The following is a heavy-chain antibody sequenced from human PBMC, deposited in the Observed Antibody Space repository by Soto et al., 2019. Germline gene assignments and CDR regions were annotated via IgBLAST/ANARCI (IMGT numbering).Heavy chain of an antibody. Sequence: GGSLRLSCAASGFTFSSYWMHWVRQAPGKGLVWVSRINSDGSSTSYADSVKGRFTISRDNAKNTLYLQMNSLRAEDTAVYYCARDQAGYSYGYDHLDYWGQGTLVTVSS. D-gene: IGHD5-18*01. V-gene: IGHV3-74*01. J-gene: IGHJ4*02. CDR1: GFTFSSYW. CDR2: INSDGSST. CDR3: ARDQAGYSYGYDHLDY.